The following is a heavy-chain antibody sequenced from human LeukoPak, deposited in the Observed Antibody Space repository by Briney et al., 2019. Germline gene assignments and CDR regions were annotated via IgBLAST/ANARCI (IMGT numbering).Heavy chain of an antibody. J-gene: IGHJ4*02. CDR2: ISYDGSNK. Sequence: GGSLRLSCAASGFTFSSYAMHWVRQAPGKGLEWVAVISYDGSNKYYADSVKGRFTISRDNSKNTLYLQMNSLRAEDTAVYYCARSYDFWSGYPLYYFDYWGQGTLVTVSS. CDR3: ARSYDFWSGYPLYYFDY. D-gene: IGHD3-3*01. CDR1: GFTFSSYA. V-gene: IGHV3-30-3*01.